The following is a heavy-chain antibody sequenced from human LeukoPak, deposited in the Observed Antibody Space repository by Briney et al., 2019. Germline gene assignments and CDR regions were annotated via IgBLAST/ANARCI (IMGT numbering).Heavy chain of an antibody. Sequence: ASVKVSCKASRYTFTGYYMHWVRQAPGQGLEWMGRINPNSGGTNYAQKFQGRVTMTRDTSISTAYMELSRLRSDDTAVYYCATDPVHSSGYYYVGYWGQGTLVTVSS. CDR1: RYTFTGYY. CDR2: INPNSGGT. J-gene: IGHJ4*02. CDR3: ATDPVHSSGYYYVGY. V-gene: IGHV1-2*06. D-gene: IGHD3-22*01.